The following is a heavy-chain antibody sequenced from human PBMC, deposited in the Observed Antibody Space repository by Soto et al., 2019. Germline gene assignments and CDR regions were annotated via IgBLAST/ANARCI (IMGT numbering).Heavy chain of an antibody. CDR2: ISYSGST. D-gene: IGHD3-10*01. Sequence: PSETLSLTCSVSGASITTYYWSWIRQPPGKGLEWIGSISYSGSTKYNPSLESRVMISLDTSKNQFSLRLTSVTAADTALYYCERAWASSGLFDPWGQGALVTVSS. V-gene: IGHV4-59*01. CDR3: ERAWASSGLFDP. J-gene: IGHJ5*02. CDR1: GASITTYY.